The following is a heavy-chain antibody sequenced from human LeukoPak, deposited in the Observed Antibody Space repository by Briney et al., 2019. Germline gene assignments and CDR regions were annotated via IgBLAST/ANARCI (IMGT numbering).Heavy chain of an antibody. J-gene: IGHJ4*02. D-gene: IGHD4/OR15-4a*01. V-gene: IGHV1-2*02. CDR1: GYTFTGYY. CDR2: INPNSGGT. Sequence: ASVKVSCKASGYTFTGYYMHWVRQAPGQGLEWMGWINPNSGGTNYAQKFQGRVTMTRDTSISTAYMELSRLRSDDTAMYYCARGRTNRRVMVDYFDYWGQGTLVTVSS. CDR3: ARGRTNRRVMVDYFDY.